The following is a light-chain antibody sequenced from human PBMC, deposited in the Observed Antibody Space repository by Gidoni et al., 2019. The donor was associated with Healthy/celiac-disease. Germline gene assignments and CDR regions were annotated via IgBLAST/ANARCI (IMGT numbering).Light chain of an antibody. J-gene: IGKJ2*01. V-gene: IGKV3-20*01. CDR3: QQYGSSPPMYT. CDR2: GAS. Sequence: FLTQSPGTLPLSPGERATLSCRASQSVSSSYLACYQQKPGQAPKLLICGASSRATGIPDRFSGSGSGTDFTLTISRLEPEDFAVYYCQQYGSSPPMYTFGQGTKLEIK. CDR1: QSVSSSY.